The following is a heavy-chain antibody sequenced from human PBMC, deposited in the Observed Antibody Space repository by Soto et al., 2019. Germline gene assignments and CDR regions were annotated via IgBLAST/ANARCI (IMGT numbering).Heavy chain of an antibody. CDR2: IYYSGST. D-gene: IGHD3-22*01. J-gene: IGHJ5*02. CDR1: GGSISSYY. V-gene: IGHV4-59*01. CDR3: GRYQNYYDSSGFPVGWFDP. Sequence: PSETLSLTCTVSGGSISSYYWSWIRQPPGKGLEWIGCIYYSGSTNYNPSLKSRVTLSVDTSKNQFSLRLTSVTAADTAVYYCGRYQNYYDSSGFPVGWFDPWGQGTLVTVSS.